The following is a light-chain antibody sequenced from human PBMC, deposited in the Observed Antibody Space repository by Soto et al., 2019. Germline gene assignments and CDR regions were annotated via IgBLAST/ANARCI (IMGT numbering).Light chain of an antibody. CDR1: SSNIGTNT. Sequence: QSVLTQPSSASGTPGQTVTISCSGTSSNIGTNTVNWYRQVPGTAPKLLIFNANVRPSGVPGRFSGSRSGTSASLAISGLQSEDEAHYYCAAWDGSLNVVLLGGGTKVTVL. V-gene: IGLV1-44*01. CDR3: AAWDGSLNVVL. J-gene: IGLJ2*01. CDR2: NAN.